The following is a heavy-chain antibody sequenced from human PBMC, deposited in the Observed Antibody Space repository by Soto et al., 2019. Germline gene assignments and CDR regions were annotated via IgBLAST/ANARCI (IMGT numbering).Heavy chain of an antibody. CDR2: IFYSGSA. V-gene: IGHV4-31*03. J-gene: IGHJ4*02. CDR3: ARRYGSCFDY. D-gene: IGHD5-18*01. CDR1: GGSTSSGSHY. Sequence: PSETLSLTCTVSGGSTSSGSHYWSWIRQHPGKGLEWIGYIFYSGSAYYIPSLKSRVTMSIDTSNNQFALKLTSVTAADTAVYYGARRYGSCFDYWGQGTLVTVSS.